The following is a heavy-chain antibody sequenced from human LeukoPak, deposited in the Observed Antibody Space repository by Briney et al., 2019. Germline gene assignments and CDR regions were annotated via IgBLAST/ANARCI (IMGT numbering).Heavy chain of an antibody. Sequence: SVKVSCKTSGYSFTSYAINWVRQAPGQGLEWMGGIIPIFGTANYAQKFQGRVTITADKSTSTAYMELSSLRSEDTAVYYCARVWGVARYNWFDPWGQGTLVTVSS. CDR2: IIPIFGTA. D-gene: IGHD3-16*01. J-gene: IGHJ5*02. CDR3: ARVWGVARYNWFDP. CDR1: GYSFTSYA. V-gene: IGHV1-69*06.